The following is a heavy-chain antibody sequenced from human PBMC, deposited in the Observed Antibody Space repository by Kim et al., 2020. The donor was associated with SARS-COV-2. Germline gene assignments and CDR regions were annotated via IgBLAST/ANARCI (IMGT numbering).Heavy chain of an antibody. CDR3: ARAGSGYYFSYFDY. J-gene: IGHJ4*02. Sequence: AQKFQGRVTMTRDTSTSTVYMELSSLRSEDTAVYYCARAGSGYYFSYFDYWGQGTLVTVSS. D-gene: IGHD3-22*01. V-gene: IGHV1-46*01.